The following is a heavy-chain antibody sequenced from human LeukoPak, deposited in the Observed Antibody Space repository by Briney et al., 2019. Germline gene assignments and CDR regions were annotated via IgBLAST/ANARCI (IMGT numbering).Heavy chain of an antibody. CDR2: IGDTGRAR. CDR1: GFTFSRHG. J-gene: IGHJ2*01. CDR3: AREAAWGNWYFDL. Sequence: GRSLRLSCAASGFTFSRHGMHWFRQAPGKGLEWVAVIGDTGRARYYADSVTGRFTTSRDNSQNTLYLEMNSLRYEDTALYYCAREAAWGNWYFDLWGRGTLVTVSS. D-gene: IGHD3-16*01. V-gene: IGHV3-30*03.